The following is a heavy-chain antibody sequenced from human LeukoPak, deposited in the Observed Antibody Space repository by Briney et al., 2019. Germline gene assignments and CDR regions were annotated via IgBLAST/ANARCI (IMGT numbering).Heavy chain of an antibody. V-gene: IGHV1-8*01. Sequence: GASVKVSCKASGYTFTSYDINWVRQATGQGLEWMGWMNPNSGNTGYAQKFQGRVTMTRNTSISTAYMELSSLRSEDTAVYYCAGGRNDYVWGSYLIDYWGQGTLVTVSS. CDR1: GYTFTSYD. D-gene: IGHD3-16*02. J-gene: IGHJ4*02. CDR2: MNPNSGNT. CDR3: AGGRNDYVWGSYLIDY.